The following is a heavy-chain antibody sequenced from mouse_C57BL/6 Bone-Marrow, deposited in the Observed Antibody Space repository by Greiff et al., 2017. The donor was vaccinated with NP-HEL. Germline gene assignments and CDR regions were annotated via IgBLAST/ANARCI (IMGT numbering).Heavy chain of an antibody. Sequence: QVQLQQPGAELVMPGASVKLSCKASGYTFTSYWMHWVKQRPGQGLEWIGEIDPSDSYTNYNQKFKGKSTLTVDKSSSTAYMQLSSLTSEDSAVDYCARKGLLRSYYFDYWGQGTTLTVSS. CDR1: GYTFTSYW. V-gene: IGHV1-69*01. CDR3: ARKGLLRSYYFDY. D-gene: IGHD1-1*01. J-gene: IGHJ2*01. CDR2: IDPSDSYT.